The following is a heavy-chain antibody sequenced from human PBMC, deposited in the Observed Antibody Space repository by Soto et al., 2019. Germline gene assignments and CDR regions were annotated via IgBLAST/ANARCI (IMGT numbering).Heavy chain of an antibody. CDR3: ARDRVAGSDGTLDY. Sequence: SETLSLTCTVSGGSISSGGYYWSWIRQHPGKGLERIGYIYYSGSTYYNPSLKSRVTISVDTSKNQFSLKLSSVTAADTAVYYCARDRVAGSDGTLDYWGQGTLVTVSS. CDR2: IYYSGST. V-gene: IGHV4-31*03. D-gene: IGHD6-25*01. CDR1: GGSISSGGYY. J-gene: IGHJ4*02.